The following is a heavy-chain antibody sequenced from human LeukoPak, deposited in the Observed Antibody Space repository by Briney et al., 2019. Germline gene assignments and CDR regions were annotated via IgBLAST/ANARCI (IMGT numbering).Heavy chain of an antibody. CDR1: GFTFSGHA. Sequence: SGGSLRLSCAASGFTFSGHAMGWVRQAPGKGLEWVSAMSGNGGSIGYADSVKGRFTISRDNSMNTLYLQMNSLRAEDTAVYYCAKDYDFWSGYYPDWGQGTLVTVSS. V-gene: IGHV3-23*01. CDR3: AKDYDFWSGYYPD. J-gene: IGHJ4*02. CDR2: MSGNGGSI. D-gene: IGHD3-3*01.